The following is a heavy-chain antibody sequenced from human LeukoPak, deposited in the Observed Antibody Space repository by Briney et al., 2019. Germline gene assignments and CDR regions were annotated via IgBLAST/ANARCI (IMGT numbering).Heavy chain of an antibody. Sequence: SETLSLTCTVSGYSISSGYFWAWIRQPPGKGLEWIGNIYHSGSTFYNPSLKSRVTMSVDTSKNHFSLKLSSVTAADTALYYCARGLEVNLSLDPRGQGTLVTVSS. J-gene: IGHJ5*02. CDR3: ARGLEVNLSLDP. V-gene: IGHV4-38-2*02. CDR1: GYSISSGYF. CDR2: IYHSGST. D-gene: IGHD2-21*01.